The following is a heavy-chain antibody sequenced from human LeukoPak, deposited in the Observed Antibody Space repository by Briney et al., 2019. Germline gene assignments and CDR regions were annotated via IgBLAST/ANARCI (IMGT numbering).Heavy chain of an antibody. CDR3: AKARIAAAGTPYGWYFDL. Sequence: PGGSLRLSCAASGFTFSSYAMSWVRQAPGKGLEWVSAISGSGGSTYYADSVKGRFTISRDNSKNTLYLQMNSLRAEDTAVYYCAKARIAAAGTPYGWYFDLWGRGTLVTVSS. CDR1: GFTFSSYA. J-gene: IGHJ2*01. D-gene: IGHD6-13*01. CDR2: ISGSGGST. V-gene: IGHV3-23*01.